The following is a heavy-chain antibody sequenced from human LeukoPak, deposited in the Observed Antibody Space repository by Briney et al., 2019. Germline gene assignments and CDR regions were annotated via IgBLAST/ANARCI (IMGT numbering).Heavy chain of an antibody. CDR3: ARVPSTYYYDSSGYGDAFDI. Sequence: GGSLRLSCAASGFTFSSYGMHWVRQAPGKGLEWVAFIRYDGSNKFYADSVKGRFTISRDNSKNTLYLQMNSLRAEDTAVYYCARVPSTYYYDSSGYGDAFDIWGQGTMVTVSS. CDR1: GFTFSSYG. J-gene: IGHJ3*02. D-gene: IGHD3-22*01. CDR2: IRYDGSNK. V-gene: IGHV3-30*02.